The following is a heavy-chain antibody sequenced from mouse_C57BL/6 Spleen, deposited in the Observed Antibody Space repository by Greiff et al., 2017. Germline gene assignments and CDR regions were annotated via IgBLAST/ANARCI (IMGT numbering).Heavy chain of an antibody. CDR1: CYTFTEST. J-gene: IGHJ4*01. CDR2: FYPGSGSI. Sequence: QVQLQQSGPELVQPAPSVTLSSPVSCYTFTESTTHWLMQRSGQGLVWIGWFYPGSGSIKYNEKFKDKATLTADKSASTVYMELSSLTSEDSAVYFCAGREDSGPYYAIDYWGQGTSVTVSS. V-gene: IGHV1-62-2*01. D-gene: IGHD1-3*01. CDR3: AGREDSGPYYAIDY.